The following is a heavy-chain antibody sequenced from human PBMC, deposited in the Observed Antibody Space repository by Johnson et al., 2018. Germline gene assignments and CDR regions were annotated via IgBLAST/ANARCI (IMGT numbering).Heavy chain of an antibody. D-gene: IGHD2-21*02. CDR1: GGTFSSYA. CDR3: ASPYCGGDCGWFDP. Sequence: QVQLVQSGAEVKKPGSSVKVSCKASGGTFSSYAISWVRQAPGQGLEWMGGIIPIFGTANYAQKFQGRVTITADESTGTAYMELSSLRSEGTAVYYCASPYCGGDCGWFDPWGQGTLVTVSS. J-gene: IGHJ5*02. V-gene: IGHV1-69*01. CDR2: IIPIFGTA.